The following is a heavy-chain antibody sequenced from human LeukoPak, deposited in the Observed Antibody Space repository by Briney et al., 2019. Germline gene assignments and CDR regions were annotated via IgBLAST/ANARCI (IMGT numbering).Heavy chain of an antibody. J-gene: IGHJ5*02. Sequence: SETLSLTCTVSGGSISSSSYYWGWIRQPPGKGLEWIGSIYYSGSTYYNPSLKSRVTISVDTSKNQFSLKLSSVTAADTAVCYCARQGVVVVPAAVVPGNGFDPWGQGTLVTVSS. V-gene: IGHV4-39*01. CDR2: IYYSGST. D-gene: IGHD2-2*01. CDR3: ARQGVVVVPAAVVPGNGFDP. CDR1: GGSISSSSYY.